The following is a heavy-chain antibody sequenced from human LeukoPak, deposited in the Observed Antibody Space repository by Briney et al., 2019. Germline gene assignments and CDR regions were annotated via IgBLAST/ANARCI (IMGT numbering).Heavy chain of an antibody. Sequence: GGSLRLSCAASGFTFSSYAMSCVRQAPGTGLEWVSAISGSGGSTYYADSVKGRFTISRDNSKNTLYLQMNSLRAEDTAVYYCAKDQGGPDFTMNDYWGQGTLVTVSS. CDR3: AKDQGGPDFTMNDY. V-gene: IGHV3-23*01. CDR1: GFTFSSYA. J-gene: IGHJ4*02. D-gene: IGHD3-22*01. CDR2: ISGSGGST.